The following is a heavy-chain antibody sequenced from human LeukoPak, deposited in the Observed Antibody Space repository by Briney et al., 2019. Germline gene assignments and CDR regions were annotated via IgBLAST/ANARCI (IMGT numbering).Heavy chain of an antibody. J-gene: IGHJ4*02. V-gene: IGHV3-30-3*01. CDR1: GFTFRRFS. CDR2: ISYDGSNK. D-gene: IGHD6-19*01. Sequence: GSLKLSCAASGFTFRRFSMYWVRQAPGKGLEGVAVISYDGSNKYYADSVKGRFTISRDNSKNTLYLQLNSLRAEDTAVYYCASGLIAVAGTSEDYWGQGTLVTVSS. CDR3: ASGLIAVAGTSEDY.